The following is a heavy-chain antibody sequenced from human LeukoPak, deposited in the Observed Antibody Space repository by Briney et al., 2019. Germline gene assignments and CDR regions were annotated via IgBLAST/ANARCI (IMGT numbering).Heavy chain of an antibody. Sequence: SSETLSLTCTVSGGSISSSSYYWVWIRQPPGKGLEWIGYVFYNGRTSYNPSLKSRVTISADTSKNQFSLKMNSVTAADTAVYYCASGNYYQDYWGQGTVVTVSP. V-gene: IGHV4-61*05. D-gene: IGHD1-26*01. CDR1: GGSISSSSYY. J-gene: IGHJ4*02. CDR3: ASGNYYQDY. CDR2: VFYNGRT.